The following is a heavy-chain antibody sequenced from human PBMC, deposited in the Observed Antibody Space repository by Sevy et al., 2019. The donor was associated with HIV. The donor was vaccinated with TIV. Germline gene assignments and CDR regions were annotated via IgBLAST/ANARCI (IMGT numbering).Heavy chain of an antibody. D-gene: IGHD3-3*01. J-gene: IGHJ4*02. CDR3: AKEKAIIGVVGPFDY. CDR2: ISWNSGSI. V-gene: IGHV3-9*01. Sequence: GGYLRLSCAASGFTFDDYAMHWVRQAPGKGLEWVSGISWNSGSIGYPDSVKGRFTISRDNAKNSLYLQMNSLRAEDTALYYCAKEKAIIGVVGPFDYWGQGTLVTVSS. CDR1: GFTFDDYA.